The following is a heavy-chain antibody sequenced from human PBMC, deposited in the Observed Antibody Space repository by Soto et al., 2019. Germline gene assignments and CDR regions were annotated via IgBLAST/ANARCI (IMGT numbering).Heavy chain of an antibody. CDR1: GGSISSSSYY. D-gene: IGHD1-26*01. CDR2: IYYSGST. CDR3: ARHEGGSYVGWFDP. Sequence: SETLSLTCTVSGGSISSSSYYWGWIRQPPGKGLEWIGSIYYSGSTYYNPSLKSRVTISVDTSKNQFSLKLSSVTAADTAVYYCARHEGGSYVGWFDPWGQGTLVTVSS. V-gene: IGHV4-39*01. J-gene: IGHJ5*02.